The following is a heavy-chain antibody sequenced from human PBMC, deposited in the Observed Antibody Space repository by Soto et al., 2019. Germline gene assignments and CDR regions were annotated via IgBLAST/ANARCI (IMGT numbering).Heavy chain of an antibody. CDR3: AREMVRGVGSDY. J-gene: IGHJ4*02. Sequence: GASVKVSCKASGYTFTSYGISWVRQAPGQGLEWMGWISTYNGNTKYAQKLQGRVTMTTDASTSTAYMELRSLRSDDTAVFYCAREMVRGVGSDYWGQGTLDTVSS. D-gene: IGHD3-10*01. CDR2: ISTYNGNT. CDR1: GYTFTSYG. V-gene: IGHV1-18*01.